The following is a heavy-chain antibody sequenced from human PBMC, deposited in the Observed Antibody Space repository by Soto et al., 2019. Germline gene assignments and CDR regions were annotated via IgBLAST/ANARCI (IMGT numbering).Heavy chain of an antibody. J-gene: IGHJ4*02. V-gene: IGHV3-9*01. CDR2: ISWNSGSI. CDR1: GFTFDDYA. CDR3: AKDPQPLYQLLEVYFDY. D-gene: IGHD2-2*01. Sequence: EVQLLESGGGLVQPGRSLRLSCAASGFTFDDYAMHWVRQAPGKGLEWVSGISWNSGSIGYADSVKGRFTISRDNAKNSLYLQMNSLRAEDTALYYCAKDPQPLYQLLEVYFDYWGQGTLVTVSS.